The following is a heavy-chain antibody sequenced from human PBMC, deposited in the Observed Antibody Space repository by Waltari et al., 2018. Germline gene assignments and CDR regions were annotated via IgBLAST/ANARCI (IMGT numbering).Heavy chain of an antibody. D-gene: IGHD3-3*02. CDR2: IKSKTDGGTT. Sequence: EVQLVESGGGLVKPGESLRLSCGASGFTFSNAWMSWVGQVPGKGLEWVGRIKSKTDGGTTDYAAPVKGRFTISRDDSKNTVYLQMNSLKSEDTAVYYCATIHHLPFIWGQGTMVTVSS. J-gene: IGHJ3*02. V-gene: IGHV3-15*01. CDR1: GFTFSNAW. CDR3: ATIHHLPFI.